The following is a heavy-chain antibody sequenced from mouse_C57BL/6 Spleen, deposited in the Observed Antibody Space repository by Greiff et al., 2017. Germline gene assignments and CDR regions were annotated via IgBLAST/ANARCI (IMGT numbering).Heavy chain of an antibody. D-gene: IGHD1-1*01. CDR3: AREDTTVVAPLDY. Sequence: QVQLQQPGAELVRPGTSVKLSCKASGYTFTSYWMHWVKQRPGQGLEWIGVIDPSVSYTTYHQKFTGQATLTVDTSYSTAYMQLSSLTYEDSAVYYCAREDTTVVAPLDYWGQGTTLTVSS. CDR1: GYTFTSYW. J-gene: IGHJ2*01. V-gene: IGHV1-59*01. CDR2: IDPSVSYT.